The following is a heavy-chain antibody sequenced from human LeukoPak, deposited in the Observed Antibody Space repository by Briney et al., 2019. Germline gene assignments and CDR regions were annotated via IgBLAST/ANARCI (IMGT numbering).Heavy chain of an antibody. CDR2: IRYDGSNK. CDR3: SSWTDDFDY. V-gene: IGHV3-30*02. J-gene: IGHJ4*02. D-gene: IGHD6-13*01. CDR1: GFTFRSYG. Sequence: GSLRLSCAASGFTFRSYGMHWVRQAPGKGLEWVAFIRYDGSNKYYADSVKGRFTISRDNCKNTLYLQMNSLRAEDTAVYYCSSWTDDFDYWGQGTLVTVSS.